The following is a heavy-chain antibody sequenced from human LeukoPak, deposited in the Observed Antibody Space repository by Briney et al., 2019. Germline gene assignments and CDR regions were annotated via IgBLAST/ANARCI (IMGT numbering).Heavy chain of an antibody. J-gene: IGHJ4*02. Sequence: GGSLRLSCAASGFTFSSYAIHWVRQAPGKGLEWVAVISYDGSNKYYADSVKGRFTISRDTSNHTVYLQMNTLRAEDTAVYYCAKDIQTWPRFPDYWGQGTLVTVSS. D-gene: IGHD5-12*01. CDR1: GFTFSSYA. CDR3: AKDIQTWPRFPDY. V-gene: IGHV3-30-3*01. CDR2: ISYDGSNK.